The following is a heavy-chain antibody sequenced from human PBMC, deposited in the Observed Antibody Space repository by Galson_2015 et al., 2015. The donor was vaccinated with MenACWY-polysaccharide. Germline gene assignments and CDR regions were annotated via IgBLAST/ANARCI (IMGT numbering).Heavy chain of an antibody. Sequence: TLSLTCAVYGGSFSGYYWSWIRQPPGKGLEWIGEINHSGSTNYNPSLKSRVTISVDTSKNQFSLKLSSVTAADTAVYYCASFVVVTATRDAFDIWGQGTMVTVSS. J-gene: IGHJ3*02. CDR2: INHSGST. CDR3: ASFVVVTATRDAFDI. D-gene: IGHD2-21*02. CDR1: GGSFSGYY. V-gene: IGHV4-34*01.